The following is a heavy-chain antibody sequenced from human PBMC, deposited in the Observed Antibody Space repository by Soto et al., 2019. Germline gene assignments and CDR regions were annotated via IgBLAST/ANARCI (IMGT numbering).Heavy chain of an antibody. Sequence: ASETLSLTCAVYGGSFSGYYWSWIRQPPGKGLEWIGEINHSGSTNYNLSLKSRVTTSVDTSKNQFSLKLSSVTAADTAVYYCARARAGYCSGGGCHPHYSHGMDVWGQGTTVTVSS. V-gene: IGHV4-34*01. J-gene: IGHJ6*02. CDR3: ARARAGYCSGGGCHPHYSHGMDV. CDR2: INHSGST. D-gene: IGHD2-8*02. CDR1: GGSFSGYY.